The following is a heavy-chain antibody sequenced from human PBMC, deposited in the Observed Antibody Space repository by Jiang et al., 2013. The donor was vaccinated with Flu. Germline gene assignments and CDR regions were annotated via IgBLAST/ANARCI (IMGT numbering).Heavy chain of an antibody. V-gene: IGHV6-1*01. Sequence: SQTLSLTCAISGDSVSSNSAAWNWIRQSPSRGLEWLGRTYYRSKWYNDYAVSVKSRITINPDTSKNQFSLQLNSVTPEDTAVYYCARDLGVAEGFSPTTVVTPDYYYYYGMDVWGKGTTVTVSS. J-gene: IGHJ6*04. CDR1: GDSVSSNSAA. CDR2: TYYRSKWYN. D-gene: IGHD4-23*01. CDR3: ARDLGVAEGFSPTTVVTPDYYYYYGMDV.